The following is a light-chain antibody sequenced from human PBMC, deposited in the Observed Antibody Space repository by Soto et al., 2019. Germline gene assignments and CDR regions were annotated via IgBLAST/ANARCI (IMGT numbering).Light chain of an antibody. CDR2: EVS. CDR1: SSDVGGYNY. Sequence: QSVLTQPASVSGSPGQSITISCTGTSSDVGGYNYVSWYQQHPGKAPKLMIYEVSNRPSGVSDRFSASKSGNTASLTISGLQAEDEADYYCSSYTGNLDVFGTGTTGTV. J-gene: IGLJ1*01. CDR3: SSYTGNLDV. V-gene: IGLV2-14*01.